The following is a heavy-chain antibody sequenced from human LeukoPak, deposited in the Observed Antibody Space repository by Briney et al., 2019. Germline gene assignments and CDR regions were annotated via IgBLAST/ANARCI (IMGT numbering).Heavy chain of an antibody. Sequence: GGSLRLSCAASGFTFSRDWMHWVRQAPGKGLEWVSAISGSGGSTYYADSVKGRFTISRDNSKNTLYLQMNSLRAEDTAVYYCAKNKRGYCGGDCYSYYFDYWGQGTLVTVSS. J-gene: IGHJ4*02. D-gene: IGHD2-21*02. CDR3: AKNKRGYCGGDCYSYYFDY. CDR1: GFTFSRDW. CDR2: ISGSGGST. V-gene: IGHV3-23*01.